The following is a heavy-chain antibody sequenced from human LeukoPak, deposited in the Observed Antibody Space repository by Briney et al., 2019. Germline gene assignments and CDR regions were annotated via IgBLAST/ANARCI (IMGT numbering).Heavy chain of an antibody. J-gene: IGHJ4*02. Sequence: SETLSLTCTVSGGSISSYYWSWIRQPPGKGLEWIGYIYYSGSTNYNPSLKSRVTISVGTSKNQFSLKLSSVTAADTAVYYCARSRFGELYYFDYWGQGTLVTVSS. D-gene: IGHD3-10*01. CDR2: IYYSGST. V-gene: IGHV4-59*01. CDR1: GGSISSYY. CDR3: ARSRFGELYYFDY.